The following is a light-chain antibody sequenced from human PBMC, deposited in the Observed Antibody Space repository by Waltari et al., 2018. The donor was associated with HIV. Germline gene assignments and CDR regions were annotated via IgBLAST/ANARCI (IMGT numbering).Light chain of an antibody. CDR3: QQYYTTPLS. CDR1: QSVLYSATKKNS. CDR2: WAA. J-gene: IGKJ4*01. V-gene: IGKV4-1*01. Sequence: DFVMTQSPDYLAVSLGGRATINYKSSQSVLYSATKKNSLAWYQQKPGQPPKLLISWAATRESGVPARFSGSGSGTDFTLTINNLQAEDVAVYYCQQYYTTPLSFGGGTKVEIK.